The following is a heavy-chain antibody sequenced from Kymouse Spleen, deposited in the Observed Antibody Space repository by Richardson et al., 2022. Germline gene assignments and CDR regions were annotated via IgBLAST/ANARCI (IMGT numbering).Heavy chain of an antibody. D-gene: IGHD3-10*01. CDR3: AREDYGSGREFDY. V-gene: IGHV4-34*01. J-gene: IGHJ4*02. CDR1: GGSFSGYY. Sequence: QVQLQQWGAGLLKPSETLSLTCAVYGGSFSGYYWSWIRQPPGKGLEWIGEINHSGSTNYNPSLKSRVTISVDTSKNQFSLKLSSVTAADTAVYYCAREDYGSGREFDYWGQGTLVTVSS. CDR2: INHSGST.